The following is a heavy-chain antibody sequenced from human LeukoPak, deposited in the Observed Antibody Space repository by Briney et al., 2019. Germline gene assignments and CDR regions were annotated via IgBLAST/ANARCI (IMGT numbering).Heavy chain of an antibody. D-gene: IGHD2-8*01. CDR1: GFTFSRHW. CDR3: ARDNGKYAMDV. CDR2: LNSDGSRK. Sequence: PGGSLRLSCAASGFTFSRHWMHWVRQAPGKGLEWVSNLNSDGSRKTYADSVKGRFTISRDNAKNTIYLKMNSLRAEDTAVYYCARDNGKYAMDVWGQGTTVTVSS. V-gene: IGHV3-74*01. J-gene: IGHJ6*02.